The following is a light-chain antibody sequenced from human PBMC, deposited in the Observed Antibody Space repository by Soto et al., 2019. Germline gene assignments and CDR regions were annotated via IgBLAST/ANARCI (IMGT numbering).Light chain of an antibody. CDR1: SSDVGGFEY. J-gene: IGLJ1*01. V-gene: IGLV2-14*01. CDR3: GSYTSSSIYV. CDR2: DVT. Sequence: QSVLSQPASVSGSPGQSITISCTGTSSDVGGFEYASWYQHQPGKAPKLIIYDVTKRPSGVSNRFSGSKSGNTASLTISGIQAEDEGDYYCGSYTSSSIYVFGTGTKVTAL.